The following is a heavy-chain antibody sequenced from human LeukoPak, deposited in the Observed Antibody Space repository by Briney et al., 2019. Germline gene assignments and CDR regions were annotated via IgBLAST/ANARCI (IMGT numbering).Heavy chain of an antibody. CDR3: ARGGQWAETNWFDP. Sequence: SETLSLTCTVSGGSISSYHWIWIPQPPGKGLEWIGDIYSSGHTDYNPSLRSRVTMSIDASKSQFSLKVDSLTAADTAVYYCARGGQWAETNWFDPWGRGTLVSVSS. J-gene: IGHJ5*02. CDR2: IYSSGHT. D-gene: IGHD6-19*01. CDR1: GGSISSYH. V-gene: IGHV4-59*01.